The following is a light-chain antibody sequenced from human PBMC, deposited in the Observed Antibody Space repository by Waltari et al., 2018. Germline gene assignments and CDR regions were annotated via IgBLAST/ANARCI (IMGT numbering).Light chain of an antibody. CDR1: SSNIGSNY. CDR2: GKS. CDR3: AAWDDSLSGRV. J-gene: IGLJ3*02. V-gene: IGLV1-47*02. Sequence: QSVLTQPPSASGTPGQRVTISCSGSSSNIGSNYVYWYQQLPGPAPKLLIYGKSRGPSGVPARFSGSKSGTSASLAISGLRSEDEADYYCAAWDDSLSGRVFGGGTKLTVL.